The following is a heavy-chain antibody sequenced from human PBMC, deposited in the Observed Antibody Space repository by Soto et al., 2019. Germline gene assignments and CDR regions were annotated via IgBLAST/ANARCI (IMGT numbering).Heavy chain of an antibody. V-gene: IGHV5-51*01. CDR2: IYPGGSNT. Sequence: GESLKISCKGSGYSFISYWIGWVRQMPGKGLEWMGIIYPGGSNTIYSPSFQGQVTISADKSISTAYLQWSSLKASDTAIYYCARHASSGWDHDAFDIWGQGTMVTVSS. CDR1: GYSFISYW. CDR3: ARHASSGWDHDAFDI. J-gene: IGHJ3*02. D-gene: IGHD6-19*01.